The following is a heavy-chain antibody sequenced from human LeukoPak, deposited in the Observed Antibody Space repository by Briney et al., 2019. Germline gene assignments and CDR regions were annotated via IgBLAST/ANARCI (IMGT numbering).Heavy chain of an antibody. CDR3: ARNELVSSNYYYYGMDV. J-gene: IGHJ6*02. CDR2: IYDSGSA. V-gene: IGHV4-59*12. Sequence: SETLSLTCTVSDGSINNYYWNWIRQPPGKGLEWIGCIYDSGSANYNPSLKSRVTISVDTSKNQFSLKLSSVTAADTAVYYCARNELVSSNYYYYGMDVWGQGTTVTVSS. CDR1: DGSINNYY.